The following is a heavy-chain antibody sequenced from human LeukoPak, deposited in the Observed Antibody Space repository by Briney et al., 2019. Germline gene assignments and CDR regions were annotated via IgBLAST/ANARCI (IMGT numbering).Heavy chain of an antibody. V-gene: IGHV4-61*02. CDR1: GGSISSGSYY. Sequence: SETLSLTCTVSGGSISSGSYYWSWIRQPAGKGLEWIGRIYTSGSTSYNPSLKSRVTISVDTSKNQFSLKLSSVTAADTAVYYCARARGVAARPGAPYYYYYGMDAWGQGTTVTVSS. D-gene: IGHD6-6*01. CDR3: ARARGVAARPGAPYYYYYGMDA. J-gene: IGHJ6*02. CDR2: IYTSGST.